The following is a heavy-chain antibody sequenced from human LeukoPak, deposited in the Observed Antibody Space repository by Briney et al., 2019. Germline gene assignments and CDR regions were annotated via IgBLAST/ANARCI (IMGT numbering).Heavy chain of an antibody. J-gene: IGHJ5*02. D-gene: IGHD3-3*01. Sequence: GGSLRLSCAASGFTFSSYWMSWVRQAPGKGLEWVANIKQGGSEKYYVDSVKGRFTIFRDNAKNSLYLQMDSLRAEDTTVYYCARDYGVVGRFDPWGQGTLVTVSS. CDR2: IKQGGSEK. V-gene: IGHV3-7*01. CDR3: ARDYGVVGRFDP. CDR1: GFTFSSYW.